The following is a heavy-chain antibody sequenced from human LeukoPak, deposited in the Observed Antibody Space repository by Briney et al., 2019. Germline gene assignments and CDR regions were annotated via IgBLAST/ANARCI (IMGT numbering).Heavy chain of an antibody. Sequence: GGSLRLSCAASGFTFSSYAISGARQAPGKGLEWVSAISGSGGSTYYADSVKGRFTISRDNSKNTLYLQMNSLRAEDTAVYYCARDLLRNFDRNNWFDPWGQGTLVTVSS. CDR3: ARDLLRNFDRNNWFDP. CDR2: ISGSGGST. V-gene: IGHV3-23*01. CDR1: GFTFSSYA. D-gene: IGHD3-9*01. J-gene: IGHJ5*02.